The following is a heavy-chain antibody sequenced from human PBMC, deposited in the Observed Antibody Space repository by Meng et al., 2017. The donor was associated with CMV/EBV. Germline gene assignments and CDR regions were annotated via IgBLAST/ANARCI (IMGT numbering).Heavy chain of an antibody. Sequence: LTCAASGFTFSSYWMSWVRQAPGKGLEWVANIKQDGSEKYYVDSVKGRFTISRDNAKNSLYLQMNSLRAEDTAVYYCARGNNYDFWSGDAFDIWGQGTMVTVSS. CDR2: IKQDGSEK. D-gene: IGHD3-3*01. V-gene: IGHV3-7*01. CDR3: ARGNNYDFWSGDAFDI. CDR1: GFTFSSYW. J-gene: IGHJ3*02.